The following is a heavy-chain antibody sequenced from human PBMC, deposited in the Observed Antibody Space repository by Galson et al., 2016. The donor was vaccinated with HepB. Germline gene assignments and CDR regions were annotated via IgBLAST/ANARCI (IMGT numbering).Heavy chain of an antibody. Sequence: SVKVSCKASGYTFTSYDINWVRQATGQGLEWMGWMNSNSGNTVYAQKFQGRLTMTRNTSISTAYMELSRLTSEDTAIYFCARGRGTFGYWGQGSLVTVSS. CDR3: ARGRGTFGY. J-gene: IGHJ4*02. V-gene: IGHV1-8*01. D-gene: IGHD3-10*01. CDR1: GYTFTSYD. CDR2: MNSNSGNT.